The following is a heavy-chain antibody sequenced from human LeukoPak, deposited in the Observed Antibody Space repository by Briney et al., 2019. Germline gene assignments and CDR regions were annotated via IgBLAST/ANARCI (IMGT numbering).Heavy chain of an antibody. Sequence: PGGSLRLSCAASGFTFSSYGMHWVRQVPGKGLEWVAVISYDGSNKYYADSVKGRFTISRDNSKNTLYLQMNSLRAEDTAVYYCAKDYGIFDYWGQGTLVTVSS. D-gene: IGHD2-15*01. CDR2: ISYDGSNK. V-gene: IGHV3-30*18. J-gene: IGHJ4*02. CDR1: GFTFSSYG. CDR3: AKDYGIFDY.